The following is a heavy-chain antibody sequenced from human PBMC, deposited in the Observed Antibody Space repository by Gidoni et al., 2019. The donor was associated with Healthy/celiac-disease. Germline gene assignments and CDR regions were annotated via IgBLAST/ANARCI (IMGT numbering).Heavy chain of an antibody. Sequence: EVQLVESGGGLVQPGGSLRLSCAASGFTFSSYEVNWVRQAPGQGLEWVSYISSSGSTIYYADSVKGRSAIPRDNAKNSLYLQMNGLGAEDTAVDYCARARGGGSDYWGQGTLVTVSS. V-gene: IGHV3-48*03. CDR1: GFTFSSYE. J-gene: IGHJ4*02. CDR3: ARARGGGSDY. CDR2: ISSSGSTI. D-gene: IGHD3-16*01.